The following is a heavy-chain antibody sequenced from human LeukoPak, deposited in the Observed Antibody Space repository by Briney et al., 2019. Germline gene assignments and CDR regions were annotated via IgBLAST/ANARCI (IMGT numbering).Heavy chain of an antibody. V-gene: IGHV4-34*01. Sequence: SETLSLTCAVYGGSFSGYYWGWIRQPPGKGLEWIGGIYYSGSTFYNPSLKSRVTISVDTSKNQFSLKLSSVTAADTAVYYCARGQLWFFSERRYWFDPWGQGTLVTVSS. CDR3: ARGQLWFFSERRYWFDP. D-gene: IGHD5-18*01. CDR1: GGSFSGYY. J-gene: IGHJ5*02. CDR2: IYYSGST.